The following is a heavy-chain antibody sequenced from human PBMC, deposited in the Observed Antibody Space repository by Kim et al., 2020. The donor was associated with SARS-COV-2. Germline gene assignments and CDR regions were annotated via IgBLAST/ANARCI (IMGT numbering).Heavy chain of an antibody. CDR2: IYYSGST. V-gene: IGHV4-31*03. D-gene: IGHD6-13*01. CDR3: ARGPIAAAGNDY. J-gene: IGHJ4*02. CDR1: GGSISSGGYY. Sequence: SETLSLTCTVSGGSISSGGYYWSWIRQHPGKGLEWIGYIYYSGSTYYNPSLKSRVTISVDTSKNQFSLKLSSVTAADTAVYYCARGPIAAAGNDYWGQGTLVTVSS.